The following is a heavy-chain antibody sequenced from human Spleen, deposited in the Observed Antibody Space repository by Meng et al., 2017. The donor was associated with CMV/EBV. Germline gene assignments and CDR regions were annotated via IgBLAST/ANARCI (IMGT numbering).Heavy chain of an antibody. D-gene: IGHD3-3*01. CDR2: ISAYNGNT. J-gene: IGHJ4*02. Sequence: ASVKVCKASGYTFTSYGISWVRQAPGQGLEWMGWISAYNGNTNYAQKLQGRVTMTTDTSTSTVYMELRSLRSDDTAVYYCARAHQPYYNFWSGSDYWGQGSLVTVSS. CDR1: GYTFTSYG. V-gene: IGHV1-18*01. CDR3: ARAHQPYYNFWSGSDY.